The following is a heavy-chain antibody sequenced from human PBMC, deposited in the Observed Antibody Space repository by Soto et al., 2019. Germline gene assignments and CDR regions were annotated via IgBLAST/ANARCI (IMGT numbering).Heavy chain of an antibody. CDR3: ASHNFFCGGDCNSSGMDV. Sequence: SGGGLEWLGRIDPSDSYTKYNPSFQGHVTISADKSTSTAYLQWSSLRASDTAVYYCASHNFFCGGDCNSSGMDVWGQGTTVTVFS. V-gene: IGHV5-10-1*01. D-gene: IGHD2-21*02. J-gene: IGHJ6*02. CDR2: IDPSDSYT.